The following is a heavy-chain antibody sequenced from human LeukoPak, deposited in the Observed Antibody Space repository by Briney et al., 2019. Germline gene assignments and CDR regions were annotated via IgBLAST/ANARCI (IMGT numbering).Heavy chain of an antibody. CDR2: ISAYNGNT. J-gene: IGHJ4*02. CDR1: GYTFTSYG. Sequence: ASVTVSCKASGYTFTSYGISWVRQAPGQGLEWMGWISAYNGNTNYAQKFQGRITITTDTSTSTAYMELRSLRSDDTAVYYCARGGSGGVCNYWGQGTLVTVSS. V-gene: IGHV1-18*01. CDR3: ARGGSGGVCNY. D-gene: IGHD3-10*01.